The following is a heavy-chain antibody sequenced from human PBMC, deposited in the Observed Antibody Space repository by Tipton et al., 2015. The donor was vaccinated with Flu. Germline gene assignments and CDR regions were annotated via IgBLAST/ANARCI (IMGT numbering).Heavy chain of an antibody. Sequence: QVQLVQSGAEVKKPGSSVKVSCKASGGSFSSHGLSWVRQAPGQGLEWMGRIIPILGMTNYAERFQGRLTITADESTNTAYMDLSSLRSDDTAVYYCARGSGYSRTSSVFSWGQGTRVTVSS. CDR2: IIPILGMT. J-gene: IGHJ5*02. CDR3: ARGSGYSRTSSVFS. CDR1: GGSFSSHG. D-gene: IGHD3-22*01. V-gene: IGHV1-69*04.